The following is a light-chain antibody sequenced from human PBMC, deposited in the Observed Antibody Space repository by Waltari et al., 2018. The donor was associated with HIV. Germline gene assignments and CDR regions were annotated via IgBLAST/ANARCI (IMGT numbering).Light chain of an antibody. V-gene: IGLV1-47*01. J-gene: IGLJ2*01. Sequence: SVLTQPPSAAGTPGPRVTISCSGTSSNTGSTYVSGYQQLPGTTPTLLVYRNDLRPSEVPDRFSGSKSGTSASLAISGLRSEDEADYYCAAWDDMLSGPVFGGGTKLTVL. CDR3: AAWDDMLSGPV. CDR1: SSNTGSTY. CDR2: RND.